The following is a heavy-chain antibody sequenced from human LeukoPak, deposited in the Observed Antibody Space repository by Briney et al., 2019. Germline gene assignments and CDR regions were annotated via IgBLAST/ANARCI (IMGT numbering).Heavy chain of an antibody. CDR2: ISYDGSNK. J-gene: IGHJ4*02. CDR3: ARDLAYGGYGSFDY. V-gene: IGHV3-30-3*01. D-gene: IGHD5-12*01. Sequence: GRSLRLSCAASGFTFSSCAMHWVRQAPGKGLEWVAVISYDGSNKYYADSVKGRFTISRDNSKNTLYPQMNSLRAEDTAVYYCARDLAYGGYGSFDYWGQGTLVTVSS. CDR1: GFTFSSCA.